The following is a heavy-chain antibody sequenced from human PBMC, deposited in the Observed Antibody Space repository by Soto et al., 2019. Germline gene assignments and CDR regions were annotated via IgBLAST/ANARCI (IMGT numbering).Heavy chain of an antibody. Sequence: GASVKVSCKVSGYTLAELSMHWVRQAPGKGLEWMGGFDPEDGAKIYAQKFQGRVTMTEDTSTDTAYMELSSLRSEDTAVYYCTTGQRPIRFLEWLSRYYFDFWGQGALVTVSS. V-gene: IGHV1-24*01. CDR3: TTGQRPIRFLEWLSRYYFDF. J-gene: IGHJ4*02. CDR1: GYTLAELS. D-gene: IGHD3-3*01. CDR2: FDPEDGAK.